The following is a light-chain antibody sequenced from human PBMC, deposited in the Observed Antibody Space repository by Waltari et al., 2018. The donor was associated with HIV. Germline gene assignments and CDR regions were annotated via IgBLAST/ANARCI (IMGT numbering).Light chain of an antibody. CDR2: SAS. CDR3: QQRSNWPLT. J-gene: IGKJ4*01. V-gene: IGKV3-15*01. CDR1: QSVSTN. Sequence: EIVMTQSPATLSVSPGERATLSCRASQSVSTNLAWYQQKPGQAPGLLIYSASTRATGISSRFSGSGSGTVFTLTISSLQSEDFAVYYCQQRSNWPLTFGGGTKVEIK.